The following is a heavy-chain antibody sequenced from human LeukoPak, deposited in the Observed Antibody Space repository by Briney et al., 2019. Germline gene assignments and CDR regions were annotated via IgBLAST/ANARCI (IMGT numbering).Heavy chain of an antibody. CDR1: GFTFSSFA. CDR2: ISGSGGST. V-gene: IGHV3-23*01. D-gene: IGHD2-15*01. Sequence: GGSLRLSCAASGFTFSSFAMSWVRQAPGKGLEWVSVISGSGGSTYYADSVKGRFIISRDKSKNTLYLQMNSLRAEDTAVYYCAKAPVGHCSGGSCYPFDYWGQGTLVTVSS. CDR3: AKAPVGHCSGGSCYPFDY. J-gene: IGHJ4*02.